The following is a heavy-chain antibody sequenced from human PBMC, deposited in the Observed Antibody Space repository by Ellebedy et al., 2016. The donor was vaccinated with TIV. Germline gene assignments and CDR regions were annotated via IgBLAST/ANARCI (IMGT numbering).Heavy chain of an antibody. J-gene: IGHJ4*02. Sequence: PGGSLRLSCTVSGFTFGDWSMSWFRQAPGKGLEWVAFIRSTLSGGATEYAASVKGRFIISRDDSKRTAYLHMDGLKIEDTAVYYCSREWGYYGDLFDYWGQGTLVTVSS. CDR3: SREWGYYGDLFDY. CDR2: IRSTLSGGAT. CDR1: GFTFGDWS. V-gene: IGHV3-49*03. D-gene: IGHD3-22*01.